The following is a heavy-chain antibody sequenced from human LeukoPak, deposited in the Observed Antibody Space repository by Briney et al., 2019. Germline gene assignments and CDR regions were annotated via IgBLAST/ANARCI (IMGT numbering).Heavy chain of an antibody. D-gene: IGHD5-18*01. V-gene: IGHV3-23*01. CDR3: AKDRDGYGPYYFDH. Sequence: GGSLRLSCAASGFTFSSYAMTWVRQAPGKGLEWVSGISGSGVYTSYADSVKGRFTISRDNSKNTVYLQMNSLRAEDTTLYYCAKDRDGYGPYYFDHWGQGTLVTVSS. J-gene: IGHJ4*02. CDR1: GFTFSSYA. CDR2: ISGSGVYT.